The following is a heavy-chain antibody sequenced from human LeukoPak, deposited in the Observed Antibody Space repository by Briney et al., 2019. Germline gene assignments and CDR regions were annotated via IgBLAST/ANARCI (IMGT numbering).Heavy chain of an antibody. CDR3: ARDFSIVIRLDYGDPYYFDY. CDR1: GYTFTSYY. CDR2: INPSGGST. D-gene: IGHD4-17*01. V-gene: IGHV1-46*01. J-gene: IGHJ4*02. Sequence: ASVKVSCKASGYTFTSYYMHWVRQAPGQGLEWMGIINPSGGSTSYAQRFQGRVTMTRDMSTSTVYMELSSLRSEDTAVYYCARDFSIVIRLDYGDPYYFDYWGQGTLVTVSS.